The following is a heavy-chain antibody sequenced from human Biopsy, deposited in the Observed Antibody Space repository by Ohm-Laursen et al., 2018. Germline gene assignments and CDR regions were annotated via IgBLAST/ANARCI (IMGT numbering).Heavy chain of an antibody. Sequence: GTLSLTCSVYGGSLSGYYWNWIRQSPGKGLEWIGEINHRGFTSNNPSLKSRVTISVDTSKNQFSLKLGSVTAADTAVYYCAKNLAVSSYALDIWGQGTMVTVSS. CDR1: GGSLSGYY. CDR3: AKNLAVSSYALDI. J-gene: IGHJ3*02. CDR2: INHRGFT. V-gene: IGHV4-34*01. D-gene: IGHD2/OR15-2a*01.